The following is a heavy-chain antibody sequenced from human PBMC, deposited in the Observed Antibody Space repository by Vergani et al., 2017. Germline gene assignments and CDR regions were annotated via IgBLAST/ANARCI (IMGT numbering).Heavy chain of an antibody. CDR2: IIPISGTA. Sequence: QVQLVQSGAEVKKPGSSVKVSCKASGGTFSSYAISWVRQAPGQGLEWMGGIIPISGTANYAQKCQGRGTITADESKSTAYMELSSLRAEDTAVYYCAGEEWELRGSFDYWGQGTLVTVSS. CDR3: AGEEWELRGSFDY. CDR1: GGTFSSYA. V-gene: IGHV1-69*01. J-gene: IGHJ4*02. D-gene: IGHD1-26*01.